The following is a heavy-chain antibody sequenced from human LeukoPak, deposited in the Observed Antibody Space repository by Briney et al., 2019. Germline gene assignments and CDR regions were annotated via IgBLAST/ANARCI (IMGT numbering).Heavy chain of an antibody. J-gene: IGHJ4*02. V-gene: IGHV3-73*01. D-gene: IGHD4-17*01. CDR3: TRRFRHDYGDYGPFDY. Sequence: GGSLRLSCAASGFTFSGSAMHWVRQASGKGLEWVGRIRSKANSYATAYAASVEGRFTISRDDSKNTAYLQMNSLKTEDTAVYYCTRRFRHDYGDYGPFDYRGQGTLVTVSS. CDR2: IRSKANSYAT. CDR1: GFTFSGSA.